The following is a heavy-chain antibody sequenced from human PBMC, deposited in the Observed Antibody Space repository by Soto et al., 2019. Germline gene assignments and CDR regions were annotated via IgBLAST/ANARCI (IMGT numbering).Heavy chain of an antibody. CDR2: IYSGGST. CDR1: GFTVSSNY. V-gene: IGHV3-53*04. Sequence: EVQLVESGGGLVQPGGSLRLSCAASGFTVSSNYMSWVRQAPGKGLEWVSVIYSGGSTYYADSVKGRFTISRHNSKNTLYLQMNSLRAEDTAVYYWARGKSSSGYQDYYYYGMDVWGQGTTVTVSS. J-gene: IGHJ6*02. D-gene: IGHD6-13*01. CDR3: ARGKSSSGYQDYYYYGMDV.